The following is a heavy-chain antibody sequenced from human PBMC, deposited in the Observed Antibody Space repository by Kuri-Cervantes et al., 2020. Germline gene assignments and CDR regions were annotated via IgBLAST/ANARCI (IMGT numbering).Heavy chain of an antibody. D-gene: IGHD3-22*01. CDR3: AREFSYYYDSSGYPGVAFDI. V-gene: IGHV1-8*01. CDR1: GYTFTSYD. Sequence: ASVKVSCKASGYTFTSYDINWVRQATGQGLEWMGWMNPNSGNTGYAQKFQGRVTMTRNTSISTAYMELSSLRSEDTAVYYCAREFSYYYDSSGYPGVAFDIWGQGTMVTVSS. CDR2: MNPNSGNT. J-gene: IGHJ3*02.